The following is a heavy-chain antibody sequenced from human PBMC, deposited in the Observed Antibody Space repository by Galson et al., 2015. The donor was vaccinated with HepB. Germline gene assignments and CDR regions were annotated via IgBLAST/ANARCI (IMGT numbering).Heavy chain of an antibody. CDR1: GYTLTELS. CDR2: FDPEDGET. CDR3: ATDPSGSYNAFDI. D-gene: IGHD1-26*01. J-gene: IGHJ3*02. V-gene: IGHV1-24*01. Sequence: SVKVSCKVSGYTLTELSMHWVRQAPGKGLEWMGGFDPEDGETIYAQKFQGRVTMTEDTSTDTAYMELSSLRSEDTAVYYCATDPSGSYNAFDIWGQGTMVTVSS.